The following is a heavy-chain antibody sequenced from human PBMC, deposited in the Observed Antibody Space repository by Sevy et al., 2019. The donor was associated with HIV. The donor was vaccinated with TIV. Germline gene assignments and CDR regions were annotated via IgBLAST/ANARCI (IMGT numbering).Heavy chain of an antibody. CDR1: GFTFSRYW. Sequence: GGSLRLSCAASGFTFSRYWMSWVRRAPGKGLEWVGSVKEDGSEKDYGDSVKGRFTISRDNAKNSPFLQMKSLRAEDTAVYYCARGDYYDRSGFYIDAFDVWGQGTMVTVSS. CDR3: ARGDYYDRSGFYIDAFDV. J-gene: IGHJ3*01. D-gene: IGHD3-22*01. V-gene: IGHV3-7*04. CDR2: VKEDGSEK.